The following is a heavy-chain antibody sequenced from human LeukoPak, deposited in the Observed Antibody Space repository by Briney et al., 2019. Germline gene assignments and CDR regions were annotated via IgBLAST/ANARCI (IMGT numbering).Heavy chain of an antibody. CDR3: TTDATDIVVVPAGFYYMDV. D-gene: IGHD2-2*01. CDR2: IKGKTDGGTT. CDR1: GFTFSNAW. Sequence: GGSLRLSCAASGFTFSNAWMSWVRQAPGKGLEWVGRIKGKTDGGTTDYAAPVKGRFTISRDDSKNTLYLQMNSLKTEDTAVYYCTTDATDIVVVPAGFYYMDVWGKGTTVTVSS. V-gene: IGHV3-15*01. J-gene: IGHJ6*03.